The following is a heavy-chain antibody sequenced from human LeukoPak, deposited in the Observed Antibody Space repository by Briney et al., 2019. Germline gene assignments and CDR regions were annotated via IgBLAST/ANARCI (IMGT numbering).Heavy chain of an antibody. V-gene: IGHV4-59*01. J-gene: IGHJ3*02. CDR1: GGSNSSYY. Sequence: SETLSLTCTVSGGSNSSYYWSWIRQPPGKGLEWIGYIYYSGSTNYNPSLKSRVTISVDTSKNQFSLKLSSVTAADTAVYYCAGDYYGSGKEAFDIWGQGTMVTVSS. CDR2: IYYSGST. CDR3: AGDYYGSGKEAFDI. D-gene: IGHD3-10*01.